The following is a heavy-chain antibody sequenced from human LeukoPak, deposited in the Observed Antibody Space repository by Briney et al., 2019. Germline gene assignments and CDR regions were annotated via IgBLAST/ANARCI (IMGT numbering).Heavy chain of an antibody. J-gene: IGHJ4*02. CDR2: ISYDGSNK. CDR3: ARDPEYGGTLDY. V-gene: IGHV3-30-3*01. Sequence: PGGSLRLSCAASGFTISTYAMHWVRQAPGKGLEWVAVISYDGSNKYYADSVKGRFTISRDNSKNTLYLQMNSLRAEDTAVYYCARDPEYGGTLDYWGQGTLDTVSS. CDR1: GFTISTYA. D-gene: IGHD4-23*01.